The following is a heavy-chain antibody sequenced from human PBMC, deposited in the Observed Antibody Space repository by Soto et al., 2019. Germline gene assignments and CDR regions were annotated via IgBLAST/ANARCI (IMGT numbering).Heavy chain of an antibody. CDR2: INHSGST. CDR3: ARGPPGYYYYGMDV. J-gene: IGHJ6*02. Sequence: LSLTCAVYGGSFSGYYWSWIRQPPGKGLEWIGEINHSGSTNYNPSLKSRVTISVDTSKNQFSLKLSSVTAADTAVYYCARGPPGYYYYGMDVWGQGTTVTVSS. V-gene: IGHV4-34*01. CDR1: GGSFSGYY.